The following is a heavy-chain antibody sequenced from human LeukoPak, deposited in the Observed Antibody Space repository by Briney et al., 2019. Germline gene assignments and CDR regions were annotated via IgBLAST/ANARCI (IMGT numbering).Heavy chain of an antibody. CDR3: ASVRSSGWPPAPFDY. CDR2: INWNGGST. Sequence: PGGSLRLSCAASGFTFDDYGMSWVRQAPGKGLEWVSGINWNGGSTGYADSVKGRFTISRDNAKNSLYLQMNSLRAEDTALYYCASVRSSGWPPAPFDYWGQGTLVTVSS. J-gene: IGHJ4*02. CDR1: GFTFDDYG. D-gene: IGHD6-19*01. V-gene: IGHV3-20*04.